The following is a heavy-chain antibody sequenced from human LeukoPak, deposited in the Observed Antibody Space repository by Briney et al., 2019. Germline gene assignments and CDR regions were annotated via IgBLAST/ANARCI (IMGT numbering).Heavy chain of an antibody. D-gene: IGHD4-23*01. Sequence: ASVKVSCKASGGTFSSYVISWVRQAPGQGLEWMGGIIPIFGTANYAQKFQGRVTITTDESTSTAYMELSSLRSEDTAVYYCARDLDYGGNSSKYYFDYWGQGTLVTVSS. CDR1: GGTFSSYV. J-gene: IGHJ4*02. CDR3: ARDLDYGGNSSKYYFDY. CDR2: IIPIFGTA. V-gene: IGHV1-69*05.